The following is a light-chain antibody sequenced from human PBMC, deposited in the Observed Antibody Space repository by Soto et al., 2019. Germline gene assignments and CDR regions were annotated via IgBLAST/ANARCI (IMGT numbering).Light chain of an antibody. CDR2: WAS. Sequence: DIVMTQSPDSLAVSLGERATINCKSSQSILYSSNSKNYLAWYQQKPGQPPKLLIYWASTRESGVPDRFSGSGSGTDFTLTISSLQAEDVAVYYCQQYYSLFTFGSGTKVDTK. V-gene: IGKV4-1*01. J-gene: IGKJ3*01. CDR3: QQYYSLFT. CDR1: QSILYSSNSKNY.